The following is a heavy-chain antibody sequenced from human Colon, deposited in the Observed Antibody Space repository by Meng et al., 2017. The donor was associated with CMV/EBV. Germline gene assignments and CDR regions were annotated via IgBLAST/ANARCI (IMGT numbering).Heavy chain of an antibody. CDR3: ARAVICSSTSCYLDY. V-gene: IGHV3-21*01. CDR2: ISSSSSYI. CDR1: GFTFSSYS. D-gene: IGHD2-2*01. Sequence: GESLKISCAASGFTFSSYSMNWVRQAPGKGLEWVSSISSSSSYIYYADSVKGRFTISRDNAKNSLYLQMNSLRAEDTAVYYCARAVICSSTSCYLDYWGQGTLVTVS. J-gene: IGHJ4*02.